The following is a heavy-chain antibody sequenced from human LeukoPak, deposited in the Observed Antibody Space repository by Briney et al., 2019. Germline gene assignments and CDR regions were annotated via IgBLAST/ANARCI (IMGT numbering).Heavy chain of an antibody. J-gene: IGHJ4*02. CDR3: AREYYGTFEI. V-gene: IGHV4-39*01. CDR2: VFQSVAT. Sequence: PSETLSLTCTVSGDSITSSSYYWAWIRQPPGKGLEWLGSVFQSVATYYNPSLQSRVTMSIDPSKNQCSLRLSSVTAADTAVYYCAREYYGTFEIWGQGTLVPVSS. CDR1: GDSITSSSYY. D-gene: IGHD3-10*01.